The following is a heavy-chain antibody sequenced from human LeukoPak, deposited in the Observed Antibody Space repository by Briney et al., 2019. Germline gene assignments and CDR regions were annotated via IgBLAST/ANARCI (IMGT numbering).Heavy chain of an antibody. J-gene: IGHJ4*02. CDR2: ISGSGDNT. CDR3: AKGSGYDTDFDY. D-gene: IGHD5-12*01. V-gene: IGHV3-23*01. CDR1: GFTFSTYA. Sequence: GGSLRLSCGASGFTFSTYAMSWVRQAPGKGLEWVSGISGSGDNTYYADSVKGRFTISRDNSKNTLYLQMNSLRAEDTAVYYCAKGSGYDTDFDYWGQGTLVSVSS.